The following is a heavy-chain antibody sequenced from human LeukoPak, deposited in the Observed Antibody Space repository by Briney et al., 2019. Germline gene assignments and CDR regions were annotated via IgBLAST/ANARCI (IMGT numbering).Heavy chain of an antibody. CDR2: IYTTVTT. V-gene: IGHV4-4*07. CDR3: ARQGYGASWYQLDY. J-gene: IGHJ4*02. D-gene: IGHD6-13*01. Sequence: ASDTLSPTCTVSGGSINSYFWGWVRQPAGNGLEWIGRIYTTVTTHFNPSLRSPLTMSVDTSKNLFSLNLSSVTAADTAVYYCARQGYGASWYQLDYWGRGTLVTVSS. CDR1: GGSINSYF.